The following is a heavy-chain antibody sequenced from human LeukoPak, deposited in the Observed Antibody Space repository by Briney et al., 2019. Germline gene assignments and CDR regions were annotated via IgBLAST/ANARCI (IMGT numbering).Heavy chain of an antibody. CDR2: ISYDGSNE. D-gene: IGHD5-24*01. CDR1: GFTFITYA. J-gene: IGHJ4*02. CDR3: ARDSLKNGYNYDYFDY. Sequence: GGSLRLSCAASGFTFITYAMHWVRQAPGKGLEWVAVISYDGSNEYYVDSVKGRFTISRDNSKNILYLQMNGLTAEDTAVYYCARDSLKNGYNYDYFDYWGQGTLVTVSS. V-gene: IGHV3-30-3*01.